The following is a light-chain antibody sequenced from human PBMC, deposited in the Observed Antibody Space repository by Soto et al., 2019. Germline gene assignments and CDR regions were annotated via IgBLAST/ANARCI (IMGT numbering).Light chain of an antibody. Sequence: EIILTQSPASLSVSPGERATLSCRASQSVNNNLAWYQQKRGQAPRLLIYGASTRATGIPGRFRGSGSGTEFTLTISRLQSEDCAVYFCQQYNNWPPDTFGQGTKLEIK. CDR1: QSVNNN. V-gene: IGKV3-15*01. CDR3: QQYNNWPPDT. J-gene: IGKJ2*01. CDR2: GAS.